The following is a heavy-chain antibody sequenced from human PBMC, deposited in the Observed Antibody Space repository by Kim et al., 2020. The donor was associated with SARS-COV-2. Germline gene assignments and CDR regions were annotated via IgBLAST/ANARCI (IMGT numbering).Heavy chain of an antibody. CDR1: GFTFSSYS. J-gene: IGHJ6*02. CDR3: ARDSSGPKYYYYYGMDV. D-gene: IGHD6-25*01. V-gene: IGHV3-48*02. Sequence: GGSLRLSCAASGFTFSSYSMNWVRQAPGKGLEWVSYISSSSSTIYYADSVKGRFTISRDNAKNSLYLQMNSLRDEDTAVYYCARDSSGPKYYYYYGMDVWGQGTPVTVSS. CDR2: ISSSSSTI.